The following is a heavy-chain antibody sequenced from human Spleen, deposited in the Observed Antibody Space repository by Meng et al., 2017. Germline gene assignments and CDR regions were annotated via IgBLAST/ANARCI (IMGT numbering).Heavy chain of an antibody. J-gene: IGHJ4*02. V-gene: IGHV1-2*06. CDR1: GYSFTGYY. D-gene: IGHD6-6*01. CDR2: INPNSGAT. CDR3: AGDEYSSN. Sequence: QVQLVQSGAEVKKPGASVTLSCKASGYSFTGYYMHWVRQAPGHGLEWLGRINPNSGATNYAQKFQGRVTMSRDTSISTVYMELSRLRSVDTAVYYCAGDEYSSNWGQGTLVTVSS.